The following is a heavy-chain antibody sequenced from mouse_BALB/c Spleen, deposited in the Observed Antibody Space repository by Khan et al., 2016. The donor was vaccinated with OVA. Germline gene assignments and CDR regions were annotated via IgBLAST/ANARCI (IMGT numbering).Heavy chain of an antibody. J-gene: IGHJ3*01. CDR2: INPSSGYT. D-gene: IGHD2-14*01. Sequence: VQLQESGAELARPGASVKMSCKASGYTFTSYTIHWIKQRPGQGLEWIGYINPSSGYTNYTQKFKDKATLTADKSSTTAYMQLSSLPSDDSAVYYCARDGAYDRNDGWFAYWGQGTLVTVSA. CDR1: GYTFTSYT. CDR3: ARDGAYDRNDGWFAY. V-gene: IGHV1-4*01.